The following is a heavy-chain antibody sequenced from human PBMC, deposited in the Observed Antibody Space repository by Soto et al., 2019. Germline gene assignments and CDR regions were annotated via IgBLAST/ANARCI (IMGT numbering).Heavy chain of an antibody. Sequence: SETLSLTCTVSGGSIRSSSYYWGWIRQPPGEGLEWIGSIYYSGSTYQNPSLKSRVTISVDTSKNQFSLKLRSVTAPDTAVYYCARYQYWFDPWGQGTLVTVSS. D-gene: IGHD2-2*01. CDR3: ARYQYWFDP. CDR1: GGSIRSSSYY. CDR2: IYYSGST. J-gene: IGHJ5*02. V-gene: IGHV4-39*01.